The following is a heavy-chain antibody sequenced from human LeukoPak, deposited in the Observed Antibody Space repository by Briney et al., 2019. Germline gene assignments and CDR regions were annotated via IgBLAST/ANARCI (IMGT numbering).Heavy chain of an antibody. CDR1: GGTFSSYA. Sequence: GASVKVSCKASGGTFSSYAISWVRQAPGQGLEWMGGIIPIFGTANYAQKFQGRVTITADKSTSTAYMELSSLRSEDTAVYYCARDKVVVAARKVMRYYFDYWGQGTLVTVSS. J-gene: IGHJ4*02. CDR3: ARDKVVVAARKVMRYYFDY. CDR2: IIPIFGTA. V-gene: IGHV1-69*06. D-gene: IGHD2-15*01.